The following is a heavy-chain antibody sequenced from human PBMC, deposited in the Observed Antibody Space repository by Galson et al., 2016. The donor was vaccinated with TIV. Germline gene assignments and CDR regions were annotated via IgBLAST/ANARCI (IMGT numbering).Heavy chain of an antibody. J-gene: IGHJ2*01. CDR3: ARRYFDL. CDR1: GFTFSDYW. Sequence: SLRLSCAASGFTFSDYWMHWVRQAPGEGLEWVANIKQDGSEKYYVDSVKGRFIIPRDNTKNSLYLQMNSLRAEDTAVYYCARRYFDLWGRGTLVTVSS. CDR2: IKQDGSEK. V-gene: IGHV3-7*03.